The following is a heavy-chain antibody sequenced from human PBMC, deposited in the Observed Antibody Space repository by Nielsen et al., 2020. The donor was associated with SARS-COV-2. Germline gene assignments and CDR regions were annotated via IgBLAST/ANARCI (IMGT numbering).Heavy chain of an antibody. CDR2: IYYSGST. Sequence: GSLRLSCTVSGGSISSSSYYWGWIRQPPGKGLEWIGSIYYSGSTNYNPSLKSRVTISVDTSKNQFSLKLSSVTAADTAVYYCARHCSSTSCSNYDAFDIWGQGTMVTVSS. D-gene: IGHD2-2*01. CDR1: GGSISSSSYY. J-gene: IGHJ3*02. CDR3: ARHCSSTSCSNYDAFDI. V-gene: IGHV4-39*07.